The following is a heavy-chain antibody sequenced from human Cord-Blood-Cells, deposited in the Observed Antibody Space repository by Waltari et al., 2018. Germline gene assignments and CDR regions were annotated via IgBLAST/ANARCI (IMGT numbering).Heavy chain of an antibody. V-gene: IGHV3-30*18. D-gene: IGHD2-15*01. J-gene: IGHJ4*02. Sequence: QVQLVESGGGVVQPGRSLRLSCAAYGFTFSSYGMPWVRQAPGKGLEWVAVISYDGSNKYYADSVKGRFTISRDNSKNTLYLQMNSLRAEDTAVYYCAKSLGVVVVAADYWGQGTLVTVSS. CDR3: AKSLGVVVVAADY. CDR2: ISYDGSNK. CDR1: GFTFSSYG.